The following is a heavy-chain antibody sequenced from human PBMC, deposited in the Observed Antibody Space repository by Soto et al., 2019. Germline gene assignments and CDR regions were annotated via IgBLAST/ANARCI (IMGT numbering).Heavy chain of an antibody. Sequence: SGGSLRLSCAASGFTFSSYSMNWVRQAPGKGLEWVSSISSSSSYIYYADSVKGRFTISRDNAKNSLYLQMNSLRAEDTAVYYCARESYYDSSGPSWYYGMDVWGQGTTVTVSS. D-gene: IGHD3-22*01. CDR2: ISSSSSYI. J-gene: IGHJ6*02. CDR1: GFTFSSYS. CDR3: ARESYYDSSGPSWYYGMDV. V-gene: IGHV3-21*01.